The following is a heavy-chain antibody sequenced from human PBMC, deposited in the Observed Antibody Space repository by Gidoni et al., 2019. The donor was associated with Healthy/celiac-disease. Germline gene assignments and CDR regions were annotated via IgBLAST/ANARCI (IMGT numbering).Heavy chain of an antibody. Sequence: QLQLQESGPGLVKPSETLSLTCTVSGGSISSSSYYWGWIRQPPGKGLEWIGSIYYSGSTYYNPSLKSRVTISVDTSKNQFSLKLSSVTAADTAVYYCARLPRGVIRLHDYYGMDVWGQGTTVTVSS. J-gene: IGHJ6*02. CDR3: ARLPRGVIRLHDYYGMDV. CDR2: IYYSGST. V-gene: IGHV4-39*01. D-gene: IGHD2-21*01. CDR1: GGSISSSSYY.